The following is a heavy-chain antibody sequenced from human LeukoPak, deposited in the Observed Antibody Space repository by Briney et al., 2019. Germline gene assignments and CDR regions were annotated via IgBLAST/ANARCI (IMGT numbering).Heavy chain of an antibody. J-gene: IGHJ4*02. Sequence: SETLSLTCSVSGASISSYYWTWIRQPAGKGLEWIGRFSTTWSTSYNPSLKSRVTMSVDTSKNQFSLRLSSVTAADTAVYYCARHVSDSSSWYPFDYWGQGTLVTVSS. D-gene: IGHD6-13*01. V-gene: IGHV4-4*07. CDR2: FSTTWST. CDR1: GASISSYY. CDR3: ARHVSDSSSWYPFDY.